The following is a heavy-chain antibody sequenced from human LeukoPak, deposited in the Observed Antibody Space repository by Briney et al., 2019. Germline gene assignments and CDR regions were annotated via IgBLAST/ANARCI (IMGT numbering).Heavy chain of an antibody. D-gene: IGHD6-13*01. CDR1: GFTFTAYY. J-gene: IGHJ5*02. CDR3: ARGIYGGNSPLVDL. V-gene: IGHV1-2*02. CDR2: FNPKSGGT. Sequence: ASVKVSCKASGFTFTAYYMHWMRQAPGQGPEYMGLFNPKSGGTDYAQKFQGRVTMTRDTSISTAYLELSNLRSDDTAMYYCARGIYGGNSPLVDLWGQGTLVTVSS.